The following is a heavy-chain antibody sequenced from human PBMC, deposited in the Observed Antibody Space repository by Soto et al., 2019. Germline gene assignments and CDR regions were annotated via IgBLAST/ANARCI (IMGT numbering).Heavy chain of an antibody. CDR2: ISAYNGNT. CDR3: SRELKTGDAFDI. J-gene: IGHJ3*02. V-gene: IGHV1-18*01. CDR1: GYTFTSYG. Sequence: QVQLVQSGAEVKKPGASVKVSCKASGYTFTSYGISWVRQAPGQGLEWMGWISAYNGNTNYAQKLQGRVTMTTDTSSSTAYIDLRSLRSDDTAVYYCSRELKTGDAFDIWGQGTMVTVSS.